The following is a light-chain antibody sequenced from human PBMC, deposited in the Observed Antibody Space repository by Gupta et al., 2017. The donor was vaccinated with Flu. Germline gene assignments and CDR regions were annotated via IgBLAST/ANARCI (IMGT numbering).Light chain of an antibody. CDR3: QQSYTTPLLT. CDR1: QSISSY. CDR2: AAS. J-gene: IGKJ3*01. Sequence: DRVTITCRASQSISSYLNWYQQKPGKVPKLLTYAASSLQSGVPSRFSGSGSGTDFTLTISSLQLEDSATYYCQQSYTTPLLTFGPGTKVEIK. V-gene: IGKV1-39*01.